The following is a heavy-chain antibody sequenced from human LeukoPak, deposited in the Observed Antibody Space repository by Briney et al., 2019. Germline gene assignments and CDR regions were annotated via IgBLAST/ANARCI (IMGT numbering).Heavy chain of an antibody. Sequence: PGGSLRLSCAASGFSFSSYTLNWVRQAPGKGLEWVSAISSSSGYRYYADSVKGRFTISRDNAKNSLFLQMNSLRAEDTAVYYCAVQRGLDYWGLGTLVTVSS. V-gene: IGHV3-21*01. D-gene: IGHD3-22*01. CDR1: GFSFSSYT. CDR2: ISSSSGYR. J-gene: IGHJ4*02. CDR3: AVQRGLDY.